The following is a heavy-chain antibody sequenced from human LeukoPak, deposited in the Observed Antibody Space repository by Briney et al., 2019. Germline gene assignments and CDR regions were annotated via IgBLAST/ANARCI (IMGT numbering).Heavy chain of an antibody. CDR1: GFTFSSYS. CDR2: ISSSSSTI. D-gene: IGHD3-3*01. J-gene: IGHJ3*02. CDR3: ARDKHYDFWSGYYTYGDAFDI. Sequence: PGGSLRLSCAASGFTFSSYSMNWVRQAPGKGLEWVSYISSSSSTIYYADSVKGRFTISRDNAKNSLYLQMNSLRAEDTAVYYCARDKHYDFWSGYYTYGDAFDIWGQGSMVTVSS. V-gene: IGHV3-48*01.